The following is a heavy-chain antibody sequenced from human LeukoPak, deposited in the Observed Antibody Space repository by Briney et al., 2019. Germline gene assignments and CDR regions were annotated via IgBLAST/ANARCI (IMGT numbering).Heavy chain of an antibody. CDR2: IYYTGST. V-gene: IGHV4-59*01. CDR3: ARYYCSSTTCYNFDF. J-gene: IGHJ4*02. D-gene: IGHD2-2*02. CDR1: GGSISSYY. Sequence: SETLSLTCTVSGGSISSYYWSWIRQPPGKGLEWIAYIYYTGSTTYNPSLKSRVTMSVDTSKNQFSLKLSSVTAADTAVYYCARYYCSSTTCYNFDFWGQGTLVTVSS.